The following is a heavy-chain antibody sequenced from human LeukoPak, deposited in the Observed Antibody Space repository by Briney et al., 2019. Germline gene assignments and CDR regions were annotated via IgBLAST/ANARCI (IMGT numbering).Heavy chain of an antibody. J-gene: IGHJ3*02. V-gene: IGHV4-59*01. CDR1: GGSISSYY. D-gene: IGHD3-22*01. CDR3: ARVPYYYDTLAFDI. CDR2: IYYSGST. Sequence: SGTLSLTCTVSGGSISSYYWSWIRQPPGKGLEWIGYIYYSGSTNYNPSLKSRVTISVDTSKNQFSLKLSSVTAADTAVYYCARVPYYYDTLAFDIWGQGTMVTVSS.